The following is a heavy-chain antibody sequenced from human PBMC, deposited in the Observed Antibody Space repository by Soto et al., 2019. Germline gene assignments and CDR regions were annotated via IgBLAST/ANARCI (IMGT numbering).Heavy chain of an antibody. Sequence: VXLVQSGAEVKKPGASVKVSCKTSGYTFTDYYIHWVRQAPGQGLEWMGWINPNSGGTNYAQKFQGWVTMTRDTSISTAYLEVSRLTSDDTAVYYCARGAATGTGDYWGQGTLVTVSS. V-gene: IGHV1-2*04. D-gene: IGHD1-1*01. CDR1: GYTFTDYY. CDR2: INPNSGGT. J-gene: IGHJ4*02. CDR3: ARGAATGTGDY.